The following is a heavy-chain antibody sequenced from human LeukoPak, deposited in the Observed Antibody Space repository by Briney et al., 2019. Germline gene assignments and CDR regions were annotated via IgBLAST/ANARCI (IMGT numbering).Heavy chain of an antibody. CDR1: GFSFSSYA. CDR2: ISYDGSNK. CDR3: AREGGAYYGSSGTTDFDY. Sequence: GGSLRLSCAASGFSFSSYAMHWVRQAPGKGLEWVVVISYDGSNKYYADSVKGRFTISRDNSKNTLYVQMNSLRAEDTAVYYCAREGGAYYGSSGTTDFDYWGQGTLVTVSS. J-gene: IGHJ4*02. D-gene: IGHD3-22*01. V-gene: IGHV3-30-3*01.